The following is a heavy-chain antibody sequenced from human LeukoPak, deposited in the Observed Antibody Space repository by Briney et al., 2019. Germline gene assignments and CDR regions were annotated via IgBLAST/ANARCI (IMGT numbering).Heavy chain of an antibody. CDR2: INRDGGRT. CDR3: AKEMLGTRWITYDS. V-gene: IGHV3-43*01. CDR1: GFKFDDYS. Sequence: HSGGSLRLSCAASGFKFDDYSMHWVRQAPGKGLEWVSLINRDGGRTFYADSVKGRFTISRDNNKNSLYLQMNSLRTDDTALYYCAKEMLGTRWITYDSWGQGTLVTVSS. D-gene: IGHD5-12*01. J-gene: IGHJ4*02.